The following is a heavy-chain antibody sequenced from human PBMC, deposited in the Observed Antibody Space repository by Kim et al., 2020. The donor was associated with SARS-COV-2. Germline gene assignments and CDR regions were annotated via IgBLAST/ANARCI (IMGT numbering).Heavy chain of an antibody. CDR2: IYYSGST. J-gene: IGHJ6*02. CDR3: ARWGPWEAAGRYHYYGMDV. Sequence: SETLSLTCTVSGGSISSGGYYWSWIRQHPGKGLEWIGYIYYSGSTYYNPSLKSRVTISVDTSKNQFSLKLSSVTAADTAVYYCARWGPWEAAGRYHYYGMDVWGQGTTVTVSS. D-gene: IGHD6-13*01. V-gene: IGHV4-31*03. CDR1: GGSISSGGYY.